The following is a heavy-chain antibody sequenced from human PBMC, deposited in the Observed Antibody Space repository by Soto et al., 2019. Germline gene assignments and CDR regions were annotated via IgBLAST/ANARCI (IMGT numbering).Heavy chain of an antibody. D-gene: IGHD3-22*01. Sequence: SEALSLTCAVSGGSISRGGYSWSWIRQPPGKGLEWIGYIYHSGSTYYNPSLKSRVTISVDRSKNQFSLKLSSVTAADTAVYYCSREERYYYDSCGYPTSPFHHWGQGTLVTVSS. CDR2: IYHSGST. CDR3: SREERYYYDSCGYPTSPFHH. J-gene: IGHJ1*01. CDR1: GGSISRGGYS. V-gene: IGHV4-30-2*01.